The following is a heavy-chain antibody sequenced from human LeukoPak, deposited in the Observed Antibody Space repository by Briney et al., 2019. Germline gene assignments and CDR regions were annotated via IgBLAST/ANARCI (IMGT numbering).Heavy chain of an antibody. CDR1: GFTFSSYS. CDR2: ISSSRSYI. J-gene: IGHJ5*02. Sequence: GGSLRLSCAASGFTFSSYSMNWVRQAPGKGLEWVSFISSSRSYIYYADSVKGRFTISRDNAKNSLYLQMNSLRAEDMALYYCAKGGSSWYGNWFDPWGQGTLVTVSS. V-gene: IGHV3-21*04. D-gene: IGHD6-13*01. CDR3: AKGGSSWYGNWFDP.